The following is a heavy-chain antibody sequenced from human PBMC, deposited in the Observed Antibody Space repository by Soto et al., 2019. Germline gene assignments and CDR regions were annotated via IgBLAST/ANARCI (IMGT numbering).Heavy chain of an antibody. D-gene: IGHD3-22*01. V-gene: IGHV3-23*01. CDR2: ITLSGGSA. CDR1: GFIFRNYA. J-gene: IGHJ4*02. CDR3: AKFGDYYCSLFDY. Sequence: EVQLSEFGGGLVHPGGSMRLSCAASGFIFRNYAMSWVRQAPGKGLEWVSVITLSGGSAYYADSVKGRFTISRDNSQDSLYLQMNSLRAEDTAVYYCAKFGDYYCSLFDYWGQGTPVTVSS.